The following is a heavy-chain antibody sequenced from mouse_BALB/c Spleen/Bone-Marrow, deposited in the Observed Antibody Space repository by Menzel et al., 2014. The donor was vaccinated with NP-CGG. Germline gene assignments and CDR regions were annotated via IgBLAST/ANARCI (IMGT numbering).Heavy chain of an antibody. CDR1: GFTFSSYT. J-gene: IGHJ4*01. D-gene: IGHD1-1*01. CDR2: ISNGGGST. Sequence: DVQLQESGGGLVQPGGSLKLSCAASGFTFSSYTMSWVRQTPEKRLEWVAYISNGGGSTHYPDTIKGRFTISRDNAKNTLYLQMSSLKSEDTAMYYCARHPIYYYGSSWGNYAMDYWGQGTSVTVSS. CDR3: ARHPIYYYGSSWGNYAMDY. V-gene: IGHV5-12-2*01.